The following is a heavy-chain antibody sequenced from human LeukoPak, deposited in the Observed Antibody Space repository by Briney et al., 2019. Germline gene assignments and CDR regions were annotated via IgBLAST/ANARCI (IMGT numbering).Heavy chain of an antibody. CDR3: VKDGRRSPPC. D-gene: IGHD2-15*01. CDR1: GFTFSNYV. J-gene: IGHJ4*02. V-gene: IGHV3-23*01. Sequence: GGSLRLSCAASGFTFSNYVMSWVRQAPGKGPEWVSGINGGGGSTFYAESVTGRFTISRDNSRNTLFLQMNTLRAEDTAVYYCVKDGRRSPPCWGQGTLVTVSS. CDR2: INGGGGST.